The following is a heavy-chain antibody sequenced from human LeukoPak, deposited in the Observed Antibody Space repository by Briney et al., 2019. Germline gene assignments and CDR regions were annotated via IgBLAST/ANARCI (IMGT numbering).Heavy chain of an antibody. CDR3: ARDPDYYGSGSFDY. J-gene: IGHJ4*02. CDR2: IIPIFGTA. D-gene: IGHD3-10*01. V-gene: IGHV1-69*06. Sequence: AVKVSCKASGGTFSGYAISWVRQAPGQGLEWMGGIIPIFGTANYAQKFQGRVTITADKSTSTAYMELSSLRSEDTAVYYCARDPDYYGSGSFDYWGQGTLVTVSS. CDR1: GGTFSGYA.